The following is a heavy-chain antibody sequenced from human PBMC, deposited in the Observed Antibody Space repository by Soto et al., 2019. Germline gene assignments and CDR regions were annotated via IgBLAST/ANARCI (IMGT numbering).Heavy chain of an antibody. CDR3: AKGRRDLIDGYFDY. Sequence: GGSLRLSCAASGFTFSSYAMNWVRQAPGKGLEWVSVISSGGYSTYYADSVKGRLTISRDNSKNTLFLQMNSLRAEDTAIYYCAKGRRDLIDGYFDYWGQGTLVTVSS. J-gene: IGHJ4*02. V-gene: IGHV3-23*01. CDR1: GFTFSSYA. CDR2: ISSGGYST.